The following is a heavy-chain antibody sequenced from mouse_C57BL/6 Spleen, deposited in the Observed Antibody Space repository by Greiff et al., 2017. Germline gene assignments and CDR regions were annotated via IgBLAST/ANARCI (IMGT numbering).Heavy chain of an antibody. CDR1: GFNIKDYY. D-gene: IGHD2-4*01. V-gene: IGHV14-2*01. Sequence: EVQLQQSGAELVKPGASVKLSCTASGFNIKDYYMHWVKQRTEQGLEWIGRIDPEDGETKYAPTFQGKATITADTSSNTAYLQLSSLTSEDTAVYYCARGRFYYDYEDAMDYWGQGTSVTVSS. CDR2: IDPEDGET. CDR3: ARGRFYYDYEDAMDY. J-gene: IGHJ4*01.